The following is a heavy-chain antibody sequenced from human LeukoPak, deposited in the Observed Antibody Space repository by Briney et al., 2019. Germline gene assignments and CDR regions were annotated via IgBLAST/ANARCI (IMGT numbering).Heavy chain of an antibody. D-gene: IGHD5-24*01. V-gene: IGHV3-21*01. CDR1: GFTLNIYP. CDR2: IGRDNIYI. Sequence: GGPLTLSCGPWGFTLNIYPVIGPPTPPGKGVVWVSAIGRDNIYIYYADTVKGRFTTSRDNAENSLYLQMNSLRAEDTAVYYCARQGAGGYKSRYFDLWGRGTLVTVSS. J-gene: IGHJ2*01. CDR3: ARQGAGGYKSRYFDL.